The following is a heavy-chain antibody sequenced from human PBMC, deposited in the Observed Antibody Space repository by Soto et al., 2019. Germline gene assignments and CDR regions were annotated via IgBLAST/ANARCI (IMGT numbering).Heavy chain of an antibody. J-gene: IGHJ4*02. Sequence: AAPVKVFSKASGYNFTSYCISWARQAPGQGLEWMGWISAYNGNKNYAQKLQGRVTMTTDTSTNTTDMELRSLRSDDTAVYYCARDWGEVPVTADYWGQGTLVTVSS. CDR2: ISAYNGNK. D-gene: IGHD3-10*01. CDR1: GYNFTSYC. V-gene: IGHV1-18*01. CDR3: ARDWGEVPVTADY.